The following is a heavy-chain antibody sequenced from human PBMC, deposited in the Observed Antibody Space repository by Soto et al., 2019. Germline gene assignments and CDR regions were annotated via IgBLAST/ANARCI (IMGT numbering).Heavy chain of an antibody. V-gene: IGHV1-18*01. D-gene: IGHD1-1*01. CDR1: GYTFTDYG. J-gene: IGHJ4*02. CDR2: ISTYNGNP. Sequence: QVQLVQSGAEVKKPGASVKVSCKASGYTFTDYGISWVRQAPGQGLEWMGWISTYNGNPRYTQNLQSRVTMTIDTSKSTAYMELSGLRADDTAVYYCARHGYGRLIGYWGQGTLVTVSS. CDR3: ARHGYGRLIGY.